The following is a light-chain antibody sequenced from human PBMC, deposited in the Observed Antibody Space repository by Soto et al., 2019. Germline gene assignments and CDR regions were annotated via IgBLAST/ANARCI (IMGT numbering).Light chain of an antibody. CDR2: AAS. Sequence: IPLTQSPSSLSASVGDRVTITCRAIQGISSYLAWYQQKAGKAPKLLIYAASTLQSGVPSRFSGSGYGTDFTLAISSLQPEDFATYYCQQLHSYPYTFGQGTKLEIK. CDR1: QGISSY. V-gene: IGKV1-9*01. J-gene: IGKJ2*01. CDR3: QQLHSYPYT.